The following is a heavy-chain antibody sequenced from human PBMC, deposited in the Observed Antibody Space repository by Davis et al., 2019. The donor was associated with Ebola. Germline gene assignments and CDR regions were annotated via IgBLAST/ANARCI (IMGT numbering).Heavy chain of an antibody. J-gene: IGHJ4*02. CDR3: ARDLYGRGNVVVPAAGDY. CDR1: GYTFTSYA. D-gene: IGHD2-2*01. Sequence: ASVKVSCKASGYTFTSYAMHWVHQAPGQRLEWMGWINAGNGNTKYSQKFQGRVTITRDTSASTAYMELSSLRSEDTAVYYCARDLYGRGNVVVPAAGDYWGQGTLVTVSS. V-gene: IGHV1-3*01. CDR2: INAGNGNT.